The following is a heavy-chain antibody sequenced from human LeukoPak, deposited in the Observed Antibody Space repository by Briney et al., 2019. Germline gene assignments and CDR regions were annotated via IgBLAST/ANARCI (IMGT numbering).Heavy chain of an antibody. J-gene: IGHJ4*02. CDR1: GFTFSSYS. V-gene: IGHV3-48*02. Sequence: GGSLRLSCAASGFTFSSYSMNWVRQAPGKGLEWVSYISTSSSTIYYPDSVKGRFTISTDNAKNSLSLQMSSLRDEDTAVYYCARGGEGLVLVPPHFDYWGQGTLVTVSS. D-gene: IGHD2-2*01. CDR2: ISTSSSTI. CDR3: ARGGEGLVLVPPHFDY.